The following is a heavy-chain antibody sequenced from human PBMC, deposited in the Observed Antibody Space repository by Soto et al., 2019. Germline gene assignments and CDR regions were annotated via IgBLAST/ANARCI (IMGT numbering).Heavy chain of an antibody. D-gene: IGHD3-3*01. J-gene: IGHJ3*02. V-gene: IGHV4-59*01. CDR2: IYYSGST. CDR3: ARGLRFLEWSFDAFDI. CDR1: CGSISSYY. Sequence: SETLSLTCTVSCGSISSYYWSWIRQPPGKGLEWIGYIYYSGSTNYNPSLKSRVTISVDTSKNQFSLKLSSVTAADTAVYYCARGLRFLEWSFDAFDIWGQGTMVTVSS.